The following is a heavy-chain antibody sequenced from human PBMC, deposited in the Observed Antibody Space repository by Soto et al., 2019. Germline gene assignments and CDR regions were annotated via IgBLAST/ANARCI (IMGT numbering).Heavy chain of an antibody. D-gene: IGHD1-26*01. CDR2: IYLSGSF. CDR1: GGSISSRGYY. J-gene: IGHJ6*02. CDR3: ARHEWATHPDGLHV. V-gene: IGHV4-39*01. Sequence: SETMSLTCTVCGGSISSRGYYWASLSQPPGKGLEWLGSIYLSGSFYDSPSLKWRITIAVDTAKNQFSLKMNSVTAADTAVYYCARHEWATHPDGLHVWGPGTSVTV.